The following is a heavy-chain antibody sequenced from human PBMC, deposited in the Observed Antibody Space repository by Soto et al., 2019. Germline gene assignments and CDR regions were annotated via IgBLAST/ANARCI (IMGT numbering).Heavy chain of an antibody. CDR2: ISTGGAYM. Sequence: EVQLVESGGGRVKAGGSLRLFCTASGFTFRNYNMNWVRQAPGKGLEWVSSISTGGAYMFYADSVKGRFTISRDNAQNSLFLQIDSPRAEDTAVYYCARDIASPGGDYFDSWGQGTLVTVS. CDR1: GFTFRNYN. J-gene: IGHJ4*02. V-gene: IGHV3-21*06. D-gene: IGHD2-21*01. CDR3: ARDIASPGGDYFDS.